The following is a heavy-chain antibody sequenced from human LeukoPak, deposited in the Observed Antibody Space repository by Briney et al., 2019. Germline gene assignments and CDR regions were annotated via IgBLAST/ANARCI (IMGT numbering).Heavy chain of an antibody. CDR2: IYTSGST. D-gene: IGHD3-22*01. Sequence: SETLSLTCTVSGGSISSYYWSWIRQPPGKGLEWIGYIYTSGSTNYNPSLKSRVTISVDTSKNQFSLKLSSVTAADTAVYYCARVSGDSSGYYYYYYGMDVWGQGTTVTVSS. CDR1: GGSISSYY. CDR3: ARVSGDSSGYYYYYYGMDV. J-gene: IGHJ6*02. V-gene: IGHV4-4*09.